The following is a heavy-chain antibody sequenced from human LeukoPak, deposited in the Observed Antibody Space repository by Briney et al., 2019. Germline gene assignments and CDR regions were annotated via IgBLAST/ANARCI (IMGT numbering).Heavy chain of an antibody. Sequence: PGGSLRLSCAASGFTFSSYAMTWVRQAPGKGLEWVSVISASGGATYYADSVKGRFTVSRDNSKNTLYLQMNSLRVEDTAVYYCATGGSLDYWGQGTLVTVSS. CDR1: GFTFSSYA. V-gene: IGHV3-23*01. CDR2: ISASGGAT. J-gene: IGHJ4*02. D-gene: IGHD3-10*01. CDR3: ATGGSLDY.